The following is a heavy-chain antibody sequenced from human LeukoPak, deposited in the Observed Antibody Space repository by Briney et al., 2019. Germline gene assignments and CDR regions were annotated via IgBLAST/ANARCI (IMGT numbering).Heavy chain of an antibody. Sequence: XXXVXXGSXSSYYWSWIRQPPGKGLEWIGYIYYSGSTNYNPSLKSRVTISVDTSKNQFSLKLSSVTAADTAVYYWXXXXNVFAFDIWGQGTMVTVSS. CDR1: XGSXSSYY. CDR3: XXXXNVFAFDI. V-gene: IGHV4-59*01. CDR2: IYYSGST. J-gene: IGHJ3*02. D-gene: IGHD2-8*01.